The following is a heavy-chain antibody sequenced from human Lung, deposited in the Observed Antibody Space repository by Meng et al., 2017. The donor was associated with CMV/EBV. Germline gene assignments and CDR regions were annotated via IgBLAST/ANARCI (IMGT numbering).Heavy chain of an antibody. V-gene: IGHV1-18*01. Sequence: ASVKVSCKASGYTFTNYGLSWVRQAPGQGLEWMGWIRAYTVNTNYAQKFQGRVTMTADRFTDTAYMELRSLRSDDTAVYYCVRVRGQWELGDTYDIWGQGTMVTGSS. J-gene: IGHJ3*02. D-gene: IGHD1-26*01. CDR3: VRVRGQWELGDTYDI. CDR1: GYTFTNYG. CDR2: IRAYTVNT.